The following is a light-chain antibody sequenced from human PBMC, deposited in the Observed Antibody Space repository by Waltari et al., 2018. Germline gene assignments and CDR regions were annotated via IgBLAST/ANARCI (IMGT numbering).Light chain of an antibody. CDR3: CSYAGSSTHYV. V-gene: IGLV2-23*02. Sequence: QSALTQPASVSGSPGQSITISCTGTSSDVGSYNLVSWYQQHPGKAPKLMIYEVSKRPSGVSNRFSGSESGNTASLTISGLQAEYEADYYCCSYAGSSTHYVFGTGTKVTVL. CDR2: EVS. CDR1: SSDVGSYNL. J-gene: IGLJ1*01.